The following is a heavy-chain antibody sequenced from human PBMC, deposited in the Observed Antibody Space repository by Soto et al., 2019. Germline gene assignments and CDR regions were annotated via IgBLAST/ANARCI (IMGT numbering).Heavy chain of an antibody. J-gene: IGHJ4*02. Sequence: QVQLVESGGGVVQPGRSLRLSCAASGFTFSSYGMHWVRQAPGKGLEWVAVIWYDGSNKYYADSVKGRFTISRDNSKNTLYLKMNSRRPENKVVYYWARDYDSSVYPKSYFDYGAQGPLATVSS. CDR2: IWYDGSNK. D-gene: IGHD3-22*01. CDR3: ARDYDSSVYPKSYFDY. CDR1: GFTFSSYG. V-gene: IGHV3-33*01.